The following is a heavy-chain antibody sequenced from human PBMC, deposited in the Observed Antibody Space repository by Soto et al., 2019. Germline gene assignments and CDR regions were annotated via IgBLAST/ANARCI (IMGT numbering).Heavy chain of an antibody. Sequence: QVQLVESGGGVVQPGRSLRLSCAASGFTFSSYAMHWVRQAPGKGLEWVAVISYDGSNKYYADSVKGRFTISRDNSKNTLYLQMNSLRAEDTAVYYCARARRDGYNHYYGMDVWGQGTTVTVSS. CDR1: GFTFSSYA. D-gene: IGHD5-12*01. CDR2: ISYDGSNK. V-gene: IGHV3-30-3*01. CDR3: ARARRDGYNHYYGMDV. J-gene: IGHJ6*02.